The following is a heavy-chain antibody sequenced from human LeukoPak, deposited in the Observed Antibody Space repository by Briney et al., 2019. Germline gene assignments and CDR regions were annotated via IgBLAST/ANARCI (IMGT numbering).Heavy chain of an antibody. Sequence: ASVKVSCKASGYAFTSYYMHWVRQAPGQGLEWMGIINPSGGSTSYAQKFQGRVTMTRDTSTSTVYTELSSLRSEDTAVYYCASYGDFDAFDIWGQGTMVTVSS. J-gene: IGHJ3*02. D-gene: IGHD4-17*01. V-gene: IGHV1-46*01. CDR3: ASYGDFDAFDI. CDR1: GYAFTSYY. CDR2: INPSGGST.